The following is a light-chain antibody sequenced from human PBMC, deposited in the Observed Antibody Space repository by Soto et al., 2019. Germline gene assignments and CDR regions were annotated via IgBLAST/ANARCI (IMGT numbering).Light chain of an antibody. J-gene: IGLJ1*01. CDR1: SSDVSNSKY. CDR2: EVS. Sequence: QSALTQPPSASGSLGQSVTISCTGTSSDVSNSKYFSWYQQHPGKPPTLMIYEVSKRPSGVPDRFSGSKFGNTASLTVSGLQAEDEADYYCGSHGGNNILYVFGTGTKLTVL. V-gene: IGLV2-8*01. CDR3: GSHGGNNILYV.